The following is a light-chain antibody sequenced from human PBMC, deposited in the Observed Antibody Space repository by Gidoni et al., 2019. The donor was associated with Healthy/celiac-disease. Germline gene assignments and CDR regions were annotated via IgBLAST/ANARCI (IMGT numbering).Light chain of an antibody. CDR3: QQYYSYSLT. Sequence: AIRMTQSPSSFSASTGDRVTITCRASQGIISSLAWYQQKPGNAPKLRIYAASTLQSGVPSRFSGSGSGTDFTLTISCLQSEDFATYYCQQYYSYSLTFXGXTKVEIK. J-gene: IGKJ4*01. CDR1: QGIISS. V-gene: IGKV1-8*01. CDR2: AAS.